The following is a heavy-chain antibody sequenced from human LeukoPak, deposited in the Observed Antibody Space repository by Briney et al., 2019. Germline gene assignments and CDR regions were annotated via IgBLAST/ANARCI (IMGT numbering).Heavy chain of an antibody. V-gene: IGHV3-30*09. J-gene: IGHJ4*02. CDR3: ARFRAATTRFDY. Sequence: GGSLRLSSAASGFTFRNYAMYWVRQAPGRGLEWAAVVSFDGNTTFYSDSVKGRFAISRDNSKNTLYLEMNSLRPEDTAVYYCARFRAATTRFDYWGQGTLVTVSS. CDR1: GFTFRNYA. D-gene: IGHD1/OR15-1a*01. CDR2: VSFDGNTT.